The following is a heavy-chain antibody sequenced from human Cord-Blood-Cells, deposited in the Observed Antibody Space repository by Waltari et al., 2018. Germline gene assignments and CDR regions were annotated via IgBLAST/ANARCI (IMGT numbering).Heavy chain of an antibody. CDR3: ARDGFSGSYFGND. CDR2: INHSEIT. Sequence: QVQLQQWGAGLLKPSETLSLTCAVYGGSFSGYYWSWIRQPPGKGLGWIGEINHSEITNHNPALQSLVTISVDTSKNQFSMELRSVTAADTAVYYCARDGFSGSYFGNDWGQGTLVTVSS. D-gene: IGHD1-26*01. J-gene: IGHJ4*02. CDR1: GGSFSGYY. V-gene: IGHV4-34*01.